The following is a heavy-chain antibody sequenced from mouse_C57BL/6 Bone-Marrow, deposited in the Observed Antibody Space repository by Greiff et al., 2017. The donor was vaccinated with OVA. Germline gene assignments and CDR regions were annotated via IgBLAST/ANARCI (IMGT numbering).Heavy chain of an antibody. Sequence: QVQLQQSGAELVKPGASVKISCKASGYAFSSYWMNWVKQRPGKGLEWIGQIYPGDGDTNYNGKFKGKATLTADKSSSTAYMQLSSLTSEDSAVYFCARSDYSNSYWYFDVWGTGTTVTVSS. V-gene: IGHV1-80*01. D-gene: IGHD2-5*01. CDR2: IYPGDGDT. CDR1: GYAFSSYW. CDR3: ARSDYSNSYWYFDV. J-gene: IGHJ1*03.